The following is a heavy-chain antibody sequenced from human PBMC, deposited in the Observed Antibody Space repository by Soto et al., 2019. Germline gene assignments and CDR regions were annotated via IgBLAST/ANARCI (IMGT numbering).Heavy chain of an antibody. CDR2: IYYSGST. Sequence: QVQLQESGPGLVKPSQTLSLTCTVSGGSISSGGYYWSWIRQHPGKGLEWIGYIYYSGSTYYNPSXXNRVTISVDTXXNXFXXKLSSVTAADTAVYYCARAPGRYCISTSCSYGMDVWGQGTTVTVSS. CDR1: GGSISSGGYY. D-gene: IGHD2-2*01. V-gene: IGHV4-31*03. CDR3: ARAPGRYCISTSCSYGMDV. J-gene: IGHJ6*02.